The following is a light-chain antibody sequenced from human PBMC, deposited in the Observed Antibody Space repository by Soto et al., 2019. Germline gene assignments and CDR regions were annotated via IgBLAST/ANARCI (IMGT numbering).Light chain of an antibody. V-gene: IGKV3D-15*01. CDR3: QQYNNWGLS. Sequence: VMTQSPATRSVYPGEGVTLSCRASENVGTNLAWYQQNPGQDPRLLIYGSSTRAAGIPATFSGRGSGTEFTLTISSLQSAESAVYYCQQYNNWGLSVGGGTKVEIK. CDR2: GSS. J-gene: IGKJ4*01. CDR1: ENVGTN.